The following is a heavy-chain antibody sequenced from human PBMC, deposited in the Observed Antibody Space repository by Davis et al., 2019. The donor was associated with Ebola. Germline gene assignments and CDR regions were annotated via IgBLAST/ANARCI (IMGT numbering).Heavy chain of an antibody. CDR1: GYTFTSYD. CDR2: ISAYNGNK. CDR3: ARVKVGHSSGWCIGNWFDP. V-gene: IGHV1-18*01. Sequence: AASVKVSCKASGYTFTSYDINWVRQAPGQGPAWMGWISAYNGNKNYAQKLQGRVTITTDTSTSTAQMALRSLRSDDTAVYYCARVKVGHSSGWCIGNWFDPWGQGTLVTVSS. J-gene: IGHJ5*02. D-gene: IGHD6-19*01.